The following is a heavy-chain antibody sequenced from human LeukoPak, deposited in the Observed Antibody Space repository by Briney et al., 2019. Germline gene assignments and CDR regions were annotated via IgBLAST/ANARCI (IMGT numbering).Heavy chain of an antibody. CDR3: ARSPKQQLDSFDY. D-gene: IGHD6-13*01. CDR2: ISSSSSYI. V-gene: IGHV3-21*01. CDR1: GFTCSSCS. Sequence: PGGSLRLSCAASGFTCSSCSMNWVRQAPGKGLEWVSSISSSSSYIYYADSVKGRFTISRDNAKNSLYLQMNSLRAEDTAVYYCARSPKQQLDSFDYWGQGTLVTVSS. J-gene: IGHJ4*02.